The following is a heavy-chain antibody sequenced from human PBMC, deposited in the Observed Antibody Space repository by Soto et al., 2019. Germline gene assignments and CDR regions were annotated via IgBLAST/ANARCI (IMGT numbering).Heavy chain of an antibody. Sequence: GASVKVSCKASGYTFTSYYMHWVRQAPGQGLEWMGIINPSGGSTSYAQKFQGRVTMTRDTSTSTVYMELSSLRSEDTAVYYCARGRGIVATKGYFDYWGQGTLVTVSS. CDR2: INPSGGST. D-gene: IGHD5-12*01. CDR3: ARGRGIVATKGYFDY. CDR1: GYTFTSYY. V-gene: IGHV1-46*03. J-gene: IGHJ4*02.